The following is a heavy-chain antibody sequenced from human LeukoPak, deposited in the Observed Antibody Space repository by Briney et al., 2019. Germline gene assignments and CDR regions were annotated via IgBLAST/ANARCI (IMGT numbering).Heavy chain of an antibody. V-gene: IGHV4-4*07. D-gene: IGHD5-18*01. CDR1: GGSISSYY. CDR2: IYTSGST. CDR3: ARDRGYSYAFDY. J-gene: IGHJ4*02. Sequence: SETLSLTCTVSGGSISSYYWSWIRQPAGKGLDWIGRIYTSGSTNYNPSLKSRVTMSVDTSKNQFSLKLSSVTAADTAVYYCARDRGYSYAFDYWGQGTLVTVSS.